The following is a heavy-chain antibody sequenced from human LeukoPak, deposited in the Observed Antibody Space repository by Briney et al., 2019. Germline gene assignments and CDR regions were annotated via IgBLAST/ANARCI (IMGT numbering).Heavy chain of an antibody. J-gene: IGHJ4*02. V-gene: IGHV3-30*18. CDR2: ISIDGSEK. D-gene: IGHD5-12*01. CDR3: ANPQSRGYDYLDY. Sequence: GRSLRLSCAASGFTFRNYGMHWVRQAPGKGLEWVAVISIDGSEKYYADSVKGRFTISRDNSKNTLYLQMSSLRGDDTAVYYCANPQSRGYDYLDYWGQGTLVTVSS. CDR1: GFTFRNYG.